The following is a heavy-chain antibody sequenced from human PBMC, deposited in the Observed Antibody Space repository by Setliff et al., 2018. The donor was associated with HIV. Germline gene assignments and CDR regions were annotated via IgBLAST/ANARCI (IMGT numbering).Heavy chain of an antibody. V-gene: IGHV1-2*02. J-gene: IGHJ4*02. CDR3: ARDRDYYDSSTWDY. CDR1: GYTFTGYY. Sequence: ASVKVSCKASGYTFTGYYIHWVRQAPGQGLEWMGWINPNRGGTNYAQKFQGRVTMTRDTSISTAYMELSRLRSDDTAVYYCARDRDYYDSSTWDYWGQGALVTISS. D-gene: IGHD3-22*01. CDR2: INPNRGGT.